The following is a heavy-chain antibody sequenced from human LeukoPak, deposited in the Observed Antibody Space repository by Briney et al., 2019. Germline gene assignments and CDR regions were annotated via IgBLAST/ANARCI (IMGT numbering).Heavy chain of an antibody. D-gene: IGHD3-22*01. CDR3: ARARGYYYDSSGYYDVYYFDY. Sequence: PSETLSLTCTVSGGSISSYYWSWIRQPPGKGLEWIGRIYTSGSTNYNPSLKSRVTISVDTSKNQFSLKLSSVTAADTAVYYCARARGYYYDSSGYYDVYYFDYWGQGTLVTVSS. V-gene: IGHV4-4*08. J-gene: IGHJ4*02. CDR2: IYTSGST. CDR1: GGSISSYY.